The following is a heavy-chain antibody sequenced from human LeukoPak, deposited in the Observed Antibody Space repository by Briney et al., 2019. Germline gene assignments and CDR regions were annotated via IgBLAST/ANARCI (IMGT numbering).Heavy chain of an antibody. V-gene: IGHV3-21*01. CDR3: AGQYTGYDAFDY. CDR1: GFTFSTYS. J-gene: IGHJ4*02. Sequence: GGSLRLSCAASGFTFSTYSMNWVRQFPGKGLEWVSSISSSSSYIYYADSVKGRFTISRDNAKNSLYLQMNGLRAEDTAVYYCAGQYTGYDAFDYWGQGTLVTVSS. CDR2: ISSSSSYI. D-gene: IGHD5-12*01.